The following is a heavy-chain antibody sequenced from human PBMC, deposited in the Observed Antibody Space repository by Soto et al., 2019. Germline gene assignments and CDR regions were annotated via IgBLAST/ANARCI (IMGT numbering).Heavy chain of an antibody. D-gene: IGHD5-18*01. V-gene: IGHV3-7*01. CDR3: ARDSDSGHSQDC. J-gene: IGHJ4*02. CDR2: INQDGSMT. CDR1: GFTFSNFW. Sequence: GGSLRLSCAGSGFTFSNFWMIWVRQAPGKGLEWVANINQDGSMTYYVDSVRGRFTVSRDNAKNSVFLQMNSLRAEDAAVYYCARDSDSGHSQDCWGQGTLVTVSS.